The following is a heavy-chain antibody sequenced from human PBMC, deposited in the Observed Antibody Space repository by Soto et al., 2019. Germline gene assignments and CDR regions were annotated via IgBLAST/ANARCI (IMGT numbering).Heavy chain of an antibody. D-gene: IGHD1-26*01. V-gene: IGHV3-33*01. J-gene: IGHJ4*02. CDR1: GFTLSSYG. CDR2: IWYDGSNK. Sequence: GGSLRLSCAASGFTLSSYGMHWVRQAPGKGLEWVAVIWYDGSNKYYADSVKGRFTISRDNSKNTLYLQMNSLRAEDTAVYYCARDTSGSYSCFDYWGQGTLVTVSS. CDR3: ARDTSGSYSCFDY.